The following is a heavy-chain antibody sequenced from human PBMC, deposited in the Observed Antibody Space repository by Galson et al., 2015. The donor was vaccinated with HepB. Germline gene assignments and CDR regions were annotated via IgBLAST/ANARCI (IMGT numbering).Heavy chain of an antibody. Sequence: SVKVSCKASGGTFSSYAISWVRQAPGKGLEWMGGIISIFGTANYAQKFQGRVTITADESTSTAYMELSSLRSEDTAVYYCARDQGRAIVVVPAAIQGRPPLYCYGMDVWGQGTTVTVSS. CDR1: GGTFSSYA. CDR3: ARDQGRAIVVVPAAIQGRPPLYCYGMDV. D-gene: IGHD2-2*02. CDR2: IISIFGTA. J-gene: IGHJ6*02. V-gene: IGHV1-69*13.